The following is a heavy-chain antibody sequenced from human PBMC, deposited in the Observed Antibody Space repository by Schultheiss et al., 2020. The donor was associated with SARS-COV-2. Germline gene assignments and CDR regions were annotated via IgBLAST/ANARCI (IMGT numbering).Heavy chain of an antibody. CDR1: GFTFSSYW. D-gene: IGHD3-3*01. J-gene: IGHJ5*02. CDR2: IKQDGSEK. CDR3: ARDNDDFWSGYKPFDP. V-gene: IGHV3-7*01. Sequence: GGSLRLSCAASGFTFSSYWMSWVRQAPGKGLEWVANIKQDGSEKYYVDSVKGRFTISRDNAKNSLYLQMNSLRAEDTAVYYCARDNDDFWSGYKPFDPWGQWTVVTVSS.